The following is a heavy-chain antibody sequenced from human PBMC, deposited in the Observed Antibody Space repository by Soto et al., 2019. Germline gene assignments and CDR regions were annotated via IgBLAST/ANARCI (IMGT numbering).Heavy chain of an antibody. CDR2: INPNSGGT. V-gene: IGHV1-2*04. CDR3: ARESVVPAAPGYFDY. Sequence: GASVKVSCKASGYTFTGYYMHWVRQAPGQGLEWMGWINPNSGGTNYAQKFQGWVTMTRDTSISTAYMELSRLRSDDTAVYYCARESVVPAAPGYFDYWGQGTLVTVSS. CDR1: GYTFTGYY. D-gene: IGHD2-2*01. J-gene: IGHJ4*02.